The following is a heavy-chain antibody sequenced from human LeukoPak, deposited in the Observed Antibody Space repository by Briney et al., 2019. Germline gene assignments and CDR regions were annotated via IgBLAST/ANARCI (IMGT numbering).Heavy chain of an antibody. V-gene: IGHV3-48*04. D-gene: IGHD1-26*01. J-gene: IGHJ4*02. CDR3: ARGYGGATIGY. CDR1: GFTFSSYS. Sequence: GGPLRLSCAASGFTFSSYSMNWVRQAPGKGLEWVSYISSSSSTIYYADSVKGRFTISRDNAKNSLYLQMNSLRAEDTAVYYCARGYGGATIGYWGQGTLVTVSS. CDR2: ISSSSSTI.